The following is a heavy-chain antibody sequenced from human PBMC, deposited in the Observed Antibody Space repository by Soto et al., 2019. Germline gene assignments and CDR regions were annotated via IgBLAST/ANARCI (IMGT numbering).Heavy chain of an antibody. Sequence: SETLSLTCTVSGGSISSYYWSWIRQPPGKGLEWIGYIYYSGRTNYNPYLKSRDTIPVDTSKNKFSLKLISLSAADTVVYYCGRLEGLATISYYFDYWGQGALVTVSS. D-gene: IGHD3-9*01. CDR2: IYYSGRT. CDR1: GGSISSYY. CDR3: GRLEGLATISYYFDY. J-gene: IGHJ4*02. V-gene: IGHV4-59*08.